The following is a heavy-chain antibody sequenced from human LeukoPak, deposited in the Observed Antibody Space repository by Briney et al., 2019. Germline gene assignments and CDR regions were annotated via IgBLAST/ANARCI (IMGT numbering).Heavy chain of an antibody. J-gene: IGHJ3*02. D-gene: IGHD6-13*01. Sequence: GGSLRLSCAASGFTFDDYAMHWVRQAPGKGLEWVSGISWNSGSIGCADSVKGRFTISRDNAKNSLYLQMNSLRAEDTALYYCAKLAAAGTYDIWGQGTMVTVSS. CDR2: ISWNSGSI. CDR3: AKLAAAGTYDI. CDR1: GFTFDDYA. V-gene: IGHV3-9*01.